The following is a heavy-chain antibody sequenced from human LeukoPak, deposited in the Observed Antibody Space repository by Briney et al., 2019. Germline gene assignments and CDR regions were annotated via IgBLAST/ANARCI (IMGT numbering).Heavy chain of an antibody. CDR1: GFTFSSYW. J-gene: IGHJ4*02. Sequence: GGSLRLSCAASGFTFSSYWMSWVRQAPEIGLEWVANINQDGGVKYYVDSVKGRFTISRDNAKNSLYLQMNSLRAEDTAVYYCARDYSGYDFPPDYWGQGTLVTVSS. V-gene: IGHV3-7*04. D-gene: IGHD5-12*01. CDR3: ARDYSGYDFPPDY. CDR2: INQDGGVK.